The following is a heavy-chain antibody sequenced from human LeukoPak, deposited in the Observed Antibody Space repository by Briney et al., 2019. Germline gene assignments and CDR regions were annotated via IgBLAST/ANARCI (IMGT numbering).Heavy chain of an antibody. V-gene: IGHV3-23*01. Sequence: PGGSLRLSCAASGFTFSSYAMSWVRQAPGKGLEWVSAISGSGGSTYYADSVKGRFTISRDNAKNSLYLQMNSLRAEDTAVYYCAKFGGRRGYSGYDSSFNWFDPWGQGTLVTVSS. D-gene: IGHD5-12*01. CDR2: ISGSGGST. J-gene: IGHJ5*02. CDR3: AKFGGRRGYSGYDSSFNWFDP. CDR1: GFTFSSYA.